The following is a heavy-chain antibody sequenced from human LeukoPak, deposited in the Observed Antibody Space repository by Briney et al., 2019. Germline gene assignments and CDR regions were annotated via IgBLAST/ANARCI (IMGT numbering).Heavy chain of an antibody. V-gene: IGHV3-15*01. CDR1: GFTFSNAW. D-gene: IGHD4-17*01. Sequence: GGSLRLSCAASGFTFSNAWMSWVRQAPGKGLEWVGRIKSKTDGGTTDYAAPVKGRFTISRDDSKNTLYLQTNSLKTEDTAVYYCTTEADYGDYYFDYWGQGTLVTVSS. CDR2: IKSKTDGGTT. J-gene: IGHJ4*02. CDR3: TTEADYGDYYFDY.